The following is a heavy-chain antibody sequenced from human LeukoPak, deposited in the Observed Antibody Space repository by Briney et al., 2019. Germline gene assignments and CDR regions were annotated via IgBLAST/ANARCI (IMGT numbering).Heavy chain of an antibody. CDR3: ARDLGYCTSTSCYSLYGMDV. J-gene: IGHJ6*04. CDR1: GFTFSSYE. Sequence: GGSLRLSCAASGFTFSSYEMNWVRQAPGKGLEWVSYISSSGSTIYYADSVKGRFTISRDNAENSLYLQMNSLRAEDTAVYYCARDLGYCTSTSCYSLYGMDVWGKGTTVTVSS. V-gene: IGHV3-48*03. CDR2: ISSSGSTI. D-gene: IGHD2-2*02.